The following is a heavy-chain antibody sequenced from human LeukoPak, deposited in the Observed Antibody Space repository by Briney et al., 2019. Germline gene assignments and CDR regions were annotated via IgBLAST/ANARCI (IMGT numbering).Heavy chain of an antibody. D-gene: IGHD1-1*01. CDR2: IYTSGST. V-gene: IGHV4-4*07. Sequence: SETLSLTCTVSGGSISSYYWSWIRQPAGKGLEWIGRIYTSGSTNYNPSLKSRVTMSVDTSKNQFSLKLSSVTAADTAVYYCARTTIDTATQFYFDYWGQGTLVTVSS. CDR1: GGSISSYY. J-gene: IGHJ4*02. CDR3: ARTTIDTATQFYFDY.